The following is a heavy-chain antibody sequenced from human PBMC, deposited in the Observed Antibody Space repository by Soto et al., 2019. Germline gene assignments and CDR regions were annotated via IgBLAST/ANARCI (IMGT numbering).Heavy chain of an antibody. V-gene: IGHV4-39*01. D-gene: IGHD2-15*01. CDR1: GGSISSSSYY. CDR3: ARHGLGYCSGGSCPFDY. Sequence: SETLSLTCTVSGGSISSSSYYWGWIRQPPGKGLEWIGSIYYSGSTYYNPSLKSRVTISVDTSKNQFSLKLSSVTAADTAVYYCARHGLGYCSGGSCPFDYWGQGTLVTVSS. CDR2: IYYSGST. J-gene: IGHJ4*02.